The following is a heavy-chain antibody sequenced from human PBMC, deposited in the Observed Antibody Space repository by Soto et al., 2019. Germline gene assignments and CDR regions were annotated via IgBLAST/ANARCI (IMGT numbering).Heavy chain of an antibody. CDR2: MNPNSGNT. Sequence: ASVKVSCKASGYTFTSYDINWVRQATGQGLEWVGWMNPNSGNTGYAQKFQGRVTMTRNTSISTAYMELSSLRSEDTAVYYCARWGVGPRFYYYGMDVWGQGTTVTVSS. CDR1: GYTFTSYD. D-gene: IGHD3-16*01. J-gene: IGHJ6*02. V-gene: IGHV1-8*01. CDR3: ARWGVGPRFYYYGMDV.